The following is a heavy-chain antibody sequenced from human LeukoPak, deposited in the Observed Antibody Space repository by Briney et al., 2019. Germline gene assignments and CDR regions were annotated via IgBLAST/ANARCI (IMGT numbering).Heavy chain of an antibody. D-gene: IGHD6-19*01. CDR2: IRYDGSNK. J-gene: IGHJ6*03. CDR1: GFTFSSYG. V-gene: IGHV3-30*02. Sequence: GSLRLSCAASGFTFSSYGMHWVRQAPGKGLEWEAFIRYDGSNKYYADSVKGRFTISRDNSKNTLYLQMNSLRAEDTAVYYCAKAGVAGTGYYYMDVWGKGTTVTVSS. CDR3: AKAGVAGTGYYYMDV.